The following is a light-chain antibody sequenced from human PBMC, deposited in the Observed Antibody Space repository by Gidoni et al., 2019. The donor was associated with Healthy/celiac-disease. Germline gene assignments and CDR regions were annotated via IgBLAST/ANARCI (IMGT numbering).Light chain of an antibody. CDR1: SGRSASNY. CDR3: QSYDSSNHWV. CDR2: EDN. V-gene: IGLV6-57*04. J-gene: IGLJ3*02. Sequence: NFMLTQPHSVSESPGKTVTISCTRSSGRSASNYVQWYQQRPGSAPTTVIYEDNQRPSGVPYRFSGSIDSSSNSASLTISGLKTEDEADYYCQSYDSSNHWVFGGGTKLTVL.